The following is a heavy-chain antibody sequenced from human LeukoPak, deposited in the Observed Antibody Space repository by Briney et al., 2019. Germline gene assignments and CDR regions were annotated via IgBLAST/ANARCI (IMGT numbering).Heavy chain of an antibody. D-gene: IGHD4-11*01. CDR1: GFTFSSYW. CDR2: INTDGSST. J-gene: IGHJ6*03. V-gene: IGHV3-74*01. CDR3: ARDPTHYYYYMDV. Sequence: PGGSLRLSCAASGFTFSSYWMHWVRQAPGKGLVWVSRINTDGSSTSYADSVKGRFTISRDNAKNTLYLQMNSLRAEDTAVYYCARDPTHYYYYMDVWGKGTTVTVSS.